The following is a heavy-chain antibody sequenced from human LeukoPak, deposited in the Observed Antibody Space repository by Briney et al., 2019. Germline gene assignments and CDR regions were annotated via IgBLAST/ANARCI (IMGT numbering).Heavy chain of an antibody. Sequence: ASVKDSCKASGYTYTSYPMHWVRQAPGQRLDWVGCINAGNGNTKYSQEFQGRVTITRDTSARTAYMELSSLRSEDMAVYYCARGALRMDAFVVWGQGTMGSVSS. CDR1: GYTYTSYP. D-gene: IGHD4-17*01. CDR2: INAGNGNT. CDR3: ARGALRMDAFVV. J-gene: IGHJ3*01. V-gene: IGHV1-3*03.